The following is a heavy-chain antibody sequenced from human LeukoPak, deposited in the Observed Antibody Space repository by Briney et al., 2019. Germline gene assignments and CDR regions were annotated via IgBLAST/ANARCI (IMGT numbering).Heavy chain of an antibody. CDR1: GGSISSYY. CDR2: IYHSGST. Sequence: SETLSLTCTVSGGSISSYYWSWIRQPPGKGLEWIGYIYHSGSTYYNPSLKSRVTISVDRSKNQFSLKLSSVTAADTAVYYCARDADYSSSWTIFDYWGQGTLVTVSS. CDR3: ARDADYSSSWTIFDY. J-gene: IGHJ4*02. D-gene: IGHD6-13*01. V-gene: IGHV4-59*12.